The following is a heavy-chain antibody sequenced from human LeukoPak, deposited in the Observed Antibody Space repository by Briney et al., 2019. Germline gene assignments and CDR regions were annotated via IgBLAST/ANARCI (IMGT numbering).Heavy chain of an antibody. J-gene: IGHJ4*02. CDR2: AFYRSQWYN. D-gene: IGHD3-10*01. V-gene: IGHV6-1*01. CDR1: GDTVSSNSAA. Sequence: SQTLSLTCAISGDTVSSNSAAWNWIRQSPSRGLEWLGRAFYRSQWYNDYAFSVKGRIAINPDTSKNHFSLQLNSVTPEDTAVYYCAREEAGTYGFEYWGQGTLVTVSS. CDR3: AREEAGTYGFEY.